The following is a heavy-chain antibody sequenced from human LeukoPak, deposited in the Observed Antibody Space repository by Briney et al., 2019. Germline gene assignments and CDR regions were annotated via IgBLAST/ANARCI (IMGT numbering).Heavy chain of an antibody. Sequence: SETLSLTCTVSGGSMSSTTYYWSWIRQHPKKGLEWIGYIYYNGGPYYTPSLKGRLIISVDASKNQFYMHLSSVTAADTAMYYCARENIATRLLSFDFWGQGTMVTVSS. V-gene: IGHV4-31*03. CDR1: GGSMSSTTYY. D-gene: IGHD6-6*01. CDR3: ARENIATRLLSFDF. CDR2: IYYNGGP. J-gene: IGHJ3*01.